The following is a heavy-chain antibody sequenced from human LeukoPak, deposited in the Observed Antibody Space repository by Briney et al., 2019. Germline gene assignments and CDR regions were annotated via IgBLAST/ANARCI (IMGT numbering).Heavy chain of an antibody. Sequence: GGSLRLPCAASGFTFSSYAMSWVRQAPGKGLEWVSAISGSGGSTYYADSVKGRFTISRDNSKNTLYLQMNSLRAEDTAVYYCAKDHTKYYYDSSGYYSYWGQGTLVTVSS. D-gene: IGHD3-22*01. CDR1: GFTFSSYA. CDR2: ISGSGGST. V-gene: IGHV3-23*01. CDR3: AKDHTKYYYDSSGYYSY. J-gene: IGHJ4*02.